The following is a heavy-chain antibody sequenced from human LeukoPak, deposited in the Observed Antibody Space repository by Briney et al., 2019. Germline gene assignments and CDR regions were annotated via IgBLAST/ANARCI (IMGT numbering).Heavy chain of an antibody. D-gene: IGHD6-13*01. V-gene: IGHV7-4-1*02. CDR2: INTNTGNP. J-gene: IGHJ6*03. CDR1: GYTFTSYA. Sequence: GASVKVSCKASGYTFTSYAMNWVRQAPGQGLEWMGWINTNTGNPTYAQGFTGRFVFSLDTSVSTAYLQISSLKAEDTAVYYCAREFSSSWYNFGALYEYYYYYYMDVWGKGTTVTVSS. CDR3: AREFSSSWYNFGALYEYYYYYYMDV.